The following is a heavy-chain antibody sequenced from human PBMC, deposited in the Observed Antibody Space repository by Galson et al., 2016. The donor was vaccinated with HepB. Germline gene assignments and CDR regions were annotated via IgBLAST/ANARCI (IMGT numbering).Heavy chain of an antibody. D-gene: IGHD1-1*01. V-gene: IGHV5-51*01. J-gene: IGHJ4*02. CDR1: GSSFSRYW. CDR2: IHPGASDT. CDR3: ARLTGTTTFNVPFDD. Sequence: QSGAEVKKPGESLKISCKGSGSSFSRYWIGWVRQMPGKGLEWMGIIHPGASDTRYSPSFQGQVTISADKSISTAYLQWRSLKASDTALYYCARLTGTTTFNVPFDDWGKGTLVTVSS.